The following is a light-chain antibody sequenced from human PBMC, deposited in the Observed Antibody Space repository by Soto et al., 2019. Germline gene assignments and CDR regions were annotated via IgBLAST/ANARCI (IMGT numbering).Light chain of an antibody. CDR1: QSVSSSY. V-gene: IGKV3-20*01. CDR2: GAS. CDR3: QQYGSSPVT. J-gene: IGKJ1*01. Sequence: EIVLTQSPGTLSLSPGERTTLSCRASQSVSSSYLARYQQKPGQAPRLLIYGASSRATGIPDRFRGSGSGTDFTLTISRLEPEDFAVYYCQQYGSSPVTFGQGTKVEIK.